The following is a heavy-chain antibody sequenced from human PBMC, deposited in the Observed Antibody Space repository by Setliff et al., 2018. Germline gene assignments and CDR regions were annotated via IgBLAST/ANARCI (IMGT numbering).Heavy chain of an antibody. Sequence: GGSLRLSCAASGFLYSNKSCHWVRQTPGKGLEWVAVISYDGTSTHYVDSVKGRFSISRDNSQNTLYLQMNSLRAEDTALYYCAKDGRARHPAGTVESYNWFDPWGQGTLVTVSS. D-gene: IGHD6-19*01. CDR1: GFLYSNKS. CDR2: ISYDGTST. CDR3: AKDGRARHPAGTVESYNWFDP. J-gene: IGHJ5*02. V-gene: IGHV3-30*04.